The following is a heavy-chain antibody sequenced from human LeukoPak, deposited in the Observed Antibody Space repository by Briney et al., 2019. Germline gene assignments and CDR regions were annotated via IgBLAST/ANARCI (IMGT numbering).Heavy chain of an antibody. V-gene: IGHV1-69*02. J-gene: IGHJ4*02. CDR1: GGTFSSYT. D-gene: IGHD3-22*01. CDR2: IIPILGIA. CDR3: RARTDSSGYYADY. Sequence: SVKVSCKASGGTFSSYTISWVRQAPGQGLEWMGRIIPILGIANYAQKLQGRVTINADKSKRTEYMEMSSLRSEDTAVYYCRARTDSSGYYADYWGQGTLVTVSP.